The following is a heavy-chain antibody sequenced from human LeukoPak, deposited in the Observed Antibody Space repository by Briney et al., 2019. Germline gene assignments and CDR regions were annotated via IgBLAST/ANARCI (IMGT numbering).Heavy chain of an antibody. CDR2: INHSGST. J-gene: IGHJ4*02. CDR1: GGSFSGYY. CDR3: ARQWYYYDSSGYYPYYFDY. V-gene: IGHV4-34*01. Sequence: SETLSLTCAVYGGSFSGYYWSWIRQPPGKGLEWMGEINHSGSTNYNPSLKSRVTISVDTSKNQFSLKLSSVTAADTAVYYCARQWYYYDSSGYYPYYFDYWGQGTLVTVSS. D-gene: IGHD3-22*01.